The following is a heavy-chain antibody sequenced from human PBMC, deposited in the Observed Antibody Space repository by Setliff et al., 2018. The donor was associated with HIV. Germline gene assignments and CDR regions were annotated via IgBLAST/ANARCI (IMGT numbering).Heavy chain of an antibody. Sequence: PSETLSLSCAASGFTFSSYSMNWVRQAPGKGLEWVSYISSSSSTIYYADSVKGRFTISRDNAKNSLYLQMNSLRAEDTAVYYCARDSERWPTGRAFDIWGQGTMVTVSS. CDR2: ISSSSSTI. D-gene: IGHD1-1*01. CDR1: GFTFSSYS. V-gene: IGHV3-48*01. J-gene: IGHJ3*02. CDR3: ARDSERWPTGRAFDI.